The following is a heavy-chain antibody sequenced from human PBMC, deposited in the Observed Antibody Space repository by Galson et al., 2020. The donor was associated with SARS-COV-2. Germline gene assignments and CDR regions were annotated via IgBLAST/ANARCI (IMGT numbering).Heavy chain of an antibody. V-gene: IGHV3-7*01. D-gene: IGHD5-18*01. CDR2: TKQEGSEK. J-gene: IGHJ4*02. Sequence: GGSLRPSCAVSAFTPRTYWTSWVRQAPGKGLEWVAHTKQEGSEKYYGDSVKGRVTMSRDNAKNALYLQMNRLRAEDTALYYGAREGSYGKGFDYWCQGTLVAVSS. CDR1: AFTPRTYW. CDR3: AREGSYGKGFDY.